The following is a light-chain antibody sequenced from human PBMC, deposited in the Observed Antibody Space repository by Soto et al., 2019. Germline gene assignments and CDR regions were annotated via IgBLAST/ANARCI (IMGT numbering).Light chain of an antibody. V-gene: IGLV2-14*01. CDR1: SSDDGDYNY. Sequence: QSALTQPASVSGSPGQSITISCTGTSSDDGDYNYVSWYQQHPGKAPKLMIYEVSNRPSGVSNRFSGSKSGNTASLTISGLQAEDEADYYCSSYTSSSTLYVFGTGTKLTVL. CDR2: EVS. J-gene: IGLJ1*01. CDR3: SSYTSSSTLYV.